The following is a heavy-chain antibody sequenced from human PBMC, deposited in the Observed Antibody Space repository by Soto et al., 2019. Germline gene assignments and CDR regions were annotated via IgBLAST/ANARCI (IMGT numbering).Heavy chain of an antibody. V-gene: IGHV3-53*04. Sequence: EAQLVESGGGLVLPGGSLRLSCAASGFTVSSNYMNWVRQAPGKGLEWVSVIYSVGSTYYADSVKGRFTISRHNSKNTLYLQMNSLRAEDTAVYFCARGYDYGDYFDYWGQGTLVTVSS. CDR3: ARGYDYGDYFDY. D-gene: IGHD4-17*01. J-gene: IGHJ4*02. CDR2: IYSVGST. CDR1: GFTVSSNY.